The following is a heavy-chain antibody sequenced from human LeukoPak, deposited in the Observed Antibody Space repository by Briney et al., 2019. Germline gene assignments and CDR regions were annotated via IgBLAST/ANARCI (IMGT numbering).Heavy chain of an antibody. CDR1: GFTFSSYW. CDR2: IKHDGSEK. CDR3: ARQRDGYNWATDY. V-gene: IGHV3-7*03. D-gene: IGHD5-24*01. J-gene: IGHJ4*02. Sequence: GGSLRLSCAASGFTFSSYWMNWVRQAPGKGLEWVANIKHDGSEKYYVDSVKGRFTISRDNAKNSLYLQMNSLRAEDTAVYYCARQRDGYNWATDYWGQGTLVTVSS.